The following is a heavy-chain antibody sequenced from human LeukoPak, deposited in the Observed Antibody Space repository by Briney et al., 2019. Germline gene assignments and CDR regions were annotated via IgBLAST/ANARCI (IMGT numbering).Heavy chain of an antibody. J-gene: IGHJ3*02. CDR1: GYTFTGYY. Sequence: ASVKVSCKASGYTFTGYYMHWVRHAPGQGLEWMGWINPNSGGTNYAQKFQGRVTMTRDTSISTAYMELSRLRSDDTAVYYCASRGSTYYYAPLDAFDIWGQGTMVTVSS. V-gene: IGHV1-2*02. CDR3: ASRGSTYYYAPLDAFDI. CDR2: INPNSGGT. D-gene: IGHD3-10*01.